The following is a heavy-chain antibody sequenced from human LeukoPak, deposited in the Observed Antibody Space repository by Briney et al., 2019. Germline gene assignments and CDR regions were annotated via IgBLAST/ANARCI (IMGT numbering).Heavy chain of an antibody. CDR3: ASPRSGSYHRSDY. V-gene: IGHV4-38-2*02. Sequence: SETLSLTCTVSGYSISSGYFWGWIRQPPGKGLEWIGSFYHSGITYYNPSLKSRVTISVDTSKNQFSLKLSSVTAADTAVYYCASPRSGSYHRSDYWGQGTLVTVSS. D-gene: IGHD1-26*01. J-gene: IGHJ4*02. CDR2: FYHSGIT. CDR1: GYSISSGYF.